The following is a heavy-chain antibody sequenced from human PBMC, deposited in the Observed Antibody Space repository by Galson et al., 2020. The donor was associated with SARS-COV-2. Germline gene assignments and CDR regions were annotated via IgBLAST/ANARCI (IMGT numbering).Heavy chain of an antibody. V-gene: IGHV3-21*01. J-gene: IGHJ3*02. CDR2: IDTSSIYI. CDR1: GFTFSTYD. D-gene: IGHD2-15*01. CDR3: ATVGPDALDM. Sequence: GGSLRLSCAASGFTFSTYDMNWVRQAPGKGLEWVSSIDTSSIYIHYVDSVQGRFTISRDNAKKSLYLEMNSLRAEDTAVYYCATVGPDALDMWGQGTTVTVSS.